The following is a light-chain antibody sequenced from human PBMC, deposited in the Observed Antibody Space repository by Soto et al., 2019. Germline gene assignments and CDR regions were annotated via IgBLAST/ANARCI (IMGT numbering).Light chain of an antibody. J-gene: IGKJ4*01. CDR3: QRRLNWPLT. Sequence: EVVLTQSPATLSLSPGEGAALSCRSSQSISDYLAWYQQKPGQPPRLLIYDASKRAPGIPRRFSGRGSGTDFTLTISSLEAEDFAVYFCQRRLNWPLTFGGGTKVEI. CDR1: QSISDY. V-gene: IGKV3-11*01. CDR2: DAS.